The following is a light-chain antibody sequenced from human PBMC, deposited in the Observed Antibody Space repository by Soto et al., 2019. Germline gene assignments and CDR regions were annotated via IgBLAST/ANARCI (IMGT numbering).Light chain of an antibody. V-gene: IGKV2-30*01. Sequence: DIVMTQSPFSLPVTLGQPASISCRSSQSLVDSDGNTFLSWFQQRPGQSPRRLIHRVYDRDSGVPDRFSGSGSGTDFTLRISRVEAEDIGVYYCMQGTQWPYTFGQGTKVDIK. CDR1: QSLVDSDGNTF. CDR2: RVY. J-gene: IGKJ2*01. CDR3: MQGTQWPYT.